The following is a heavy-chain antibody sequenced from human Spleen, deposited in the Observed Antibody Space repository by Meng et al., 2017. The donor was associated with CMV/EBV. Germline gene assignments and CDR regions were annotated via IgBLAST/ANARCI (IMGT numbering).Heavy chain of an antibody. CDR2: IRSKANSYAT. Sequence: GESLKISCAASGFTFSGSAMHWVRQASGKGLEWVGRIRSKANSYATAYAASVKGRFTISRDNSKNTLYLQMDSLRAEDTAVCYCAKAACSSGSCYSNFWGQGTLVTVSS. CDR1: GFTFSGSA. CDR3: AKAACSSGSCYSNF. J-gene: IGHJ4*02. D-gene: IGHD2-15*01. V-gene: IGHV3-73*01.